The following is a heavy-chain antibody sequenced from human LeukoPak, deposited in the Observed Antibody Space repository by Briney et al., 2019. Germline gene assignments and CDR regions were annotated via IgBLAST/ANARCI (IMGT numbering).Heavy chain of an antibody. J-gene: IGHJ4*02. CDR2: ISYDGSNK. CDR1: GFTFSSYG. Sequence: PGRSLRLSCAASGFTFSSYGMHWVRQAPGKGLEWVAVISYDGSNKYYADSVKGRFTISRDNSKNTLYLQMNSPRAEDTAVYYCAKDGDSSGWYTRGGYFDYWGQGTLVTVSS. D-gene: IGHD6-19*01. V-gene: IGHV3-30*18. CDR3: AKDGDSSGWYTRGGYFDY.